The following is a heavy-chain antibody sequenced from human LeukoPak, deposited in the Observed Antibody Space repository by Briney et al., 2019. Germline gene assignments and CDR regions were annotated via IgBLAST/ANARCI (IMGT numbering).Heavy chain of an antibody. CDR1: GFTFSSNW. CDR2: IKQDGSEK. CDR3: ARDEYLWSGYYPNQAFDY. D-gene: IGHD3-3*01. V-gene: IGHV3-7*01. Sequence: GGSLRLSCAASGFTFSSNWMTWVRQAPGKGLEWVANIKQDGSEKYYVDSVKGRFTISRDTAKKSLYLQMNSLRAEDTAMYYCARDEYLWSGYYPNQAFDYWGQGTLVTVSS. J-gene: IGHJ4*02.